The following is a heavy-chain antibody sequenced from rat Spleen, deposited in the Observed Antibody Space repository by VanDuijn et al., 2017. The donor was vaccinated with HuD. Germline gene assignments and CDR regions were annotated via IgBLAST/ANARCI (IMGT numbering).Heavy chain of an antibody. CDR2: INTDGGST. J-gene: IGHJ4*01. Sequence: EVQLVETGGGLVQPGRSLKLSCVASGFTFSSYWMYWIRQAPGKGLEWVSSINTDGGSTYYPDSVKGRFTISRDIANSTLYLRMNSLRSEDTATYYCARHNSGYGVMDAWGQGASVTVSS. CDR1: GFTFSSYW. CDR3: ARHNSGYGVMDA. D-gene: IGHD4-3*01. V-gene: IGHV5-58*01.